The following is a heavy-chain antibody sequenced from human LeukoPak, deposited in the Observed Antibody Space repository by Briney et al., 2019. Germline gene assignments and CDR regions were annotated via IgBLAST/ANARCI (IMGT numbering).Heavy chain of an antibody. CDR2: INPSGGST. J-gene: IGHJ4*02. V-gene: IGHV1-46*01. CDR3: ARDQEGFDY. Sequence: ASVKVSCKASGYTFTSYYIHWVRQAPGQGLEWMGIINPSGGSTSYAQKFQGRVTVTRDTSTSTVHMELSGLRSEDTAVYYCARDQEGFDYWGQGTLVTVSS. CDR1: GYTFTSYY.